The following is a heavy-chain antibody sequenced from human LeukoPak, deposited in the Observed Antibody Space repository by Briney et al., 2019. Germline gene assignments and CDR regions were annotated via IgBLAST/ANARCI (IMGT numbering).Heavy chain of an antibody. Sequence: PGRSLRLSCAASGFTFSSYGMHWVRQAPGKGLEWVAVISYDGSNKYYADSVKGRFTISRDNSKNTLYLQMNSLRAEDTAVYYCAKATLRTTVVKGVLDYWGQGTLVTVSS. CDR1: GFTFSSYG. D-gene: IGHD4-23*01. CDR3: AKATLRTTVVKGVLDY. J-gene: IGHJ4*02. V-gene: IGHV3-30*18. CDR2: ISYDGSNK.